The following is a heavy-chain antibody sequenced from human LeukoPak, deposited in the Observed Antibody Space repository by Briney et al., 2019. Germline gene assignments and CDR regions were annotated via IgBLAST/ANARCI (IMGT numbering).Heavy chain of an antibody. D-gene: IGHD3-10*01. V-gene: IGHV1-3*01. CDR3: ARADGLITMVRGVRLDYYYYGMDV. J-gene: IGHJ6*04. CDR2: INAGNGNT. CDR1: GYTFTSYA. Sequence: GASVKVSCKASGYTFTSYAMHWVRQAPGQRLEWMGWINAGNGNTKYSQRFQGRVTITRDTSASTAYMELSSLRSEDTAVYYCARADGLITMVRGVRLDYYYYGMDVWGKGTTVTVSS.